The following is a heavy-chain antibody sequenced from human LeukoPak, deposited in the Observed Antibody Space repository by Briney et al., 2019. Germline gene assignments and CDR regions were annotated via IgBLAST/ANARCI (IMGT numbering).Heavy chain of an antibody. J-gene: IGHJ4*02. CDR1: GFTFSSYS. CDR2: ISSSSSYI. V-gene: IGHV3-21*01. Sequence: GGSLRLSCAASGFTFSSYSMNWVRRAPGKGLEWVSSISSSSSYIYYADSVKGRFTISRDNAKNSLYLQMNSLRAEDTAVYYCARGYSSSSPYFDYWGQGTLVTVSS. CDR3: ARGYSSSSPYFDY. D-gene: IGHD6-6*01.